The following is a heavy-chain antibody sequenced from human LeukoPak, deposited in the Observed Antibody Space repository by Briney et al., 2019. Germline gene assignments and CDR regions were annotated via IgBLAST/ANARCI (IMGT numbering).Heavy chain of an antibody. D-gene: IGHD6-13*01. CDR3: ARVRIAAAVDY. CDR2: INPNSGGT. J-gene: IGHJ4*02. Sequence: ASVKVSCKASGYTFTSYDINWVRQATGQGLEWMGWINPNSGGTNYAQKFRGRVTMTRDTSISTAYMELSRLRSDDTAVYYCARVRIAAAVDYWGQGTLVTVSS. CDR1: GYTFTSYD. V-gene: IGHV1-2*02.